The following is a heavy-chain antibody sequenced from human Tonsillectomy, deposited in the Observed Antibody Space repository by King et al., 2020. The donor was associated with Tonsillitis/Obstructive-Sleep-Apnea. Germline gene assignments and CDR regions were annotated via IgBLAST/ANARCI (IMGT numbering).Heavy chain of an antibody. V-gene: IGHV1-18*01. CDR1: GYTFTRYG. CDR3: ARSYCGGDCPGDAFDI. D-gene: IGHD2-21*01. J-gene: IGHJ3*02. Sequence: QLVQSGAEVKKPGASVKVSCKASGYTFTRYGISWVRQAPGQRLEWRGWISAYNGNTNCAQKFQGRVSLTSDTSTSTAYLGMRSLRSDDTAVYYCARSYCGGDCPGDAFDIWGQGTMVTVSS. CDR2: ISAYNGNT.